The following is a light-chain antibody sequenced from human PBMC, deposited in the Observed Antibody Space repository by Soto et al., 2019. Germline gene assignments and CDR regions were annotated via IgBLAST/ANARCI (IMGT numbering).Light chain of an antibody. J-gene: IGKJ3*01. Sequence: DMQMTQSPSSVSASLGDRVTITCRASQDIHTWLAWYQQKPGQAPKLLTYGASHLQSGVPSRFSGSGSGTDFTLTISSLQSEDFATYYCQQANSFPFTFGPGTKVDVK. CDR1: QDIHTW. V-gene: IGKV1-12*01. CDR2: GAS. CDR3: QQANSFPFT.